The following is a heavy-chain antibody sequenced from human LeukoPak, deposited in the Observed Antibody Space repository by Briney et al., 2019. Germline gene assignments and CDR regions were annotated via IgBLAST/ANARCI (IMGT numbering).Heavy chain of an antibody. J-gene: IGHJ4*02. CDR3: ARSTGWHAFT. V-gene: IGHV4-59*11. CDR2: SFYTGRT. Sequence: SETLSLTCTVSGVSINSHYWTWIRQPPGKGLEWIGHSFYTGRTNYSPSLKGRVTISVDRSKNQFSLKLSSVTTADTAVYYCARSTGWHAFTWGQGTLVTVSS. CDR1: GVSINSHY. D-gene: IGHD6-19*01.